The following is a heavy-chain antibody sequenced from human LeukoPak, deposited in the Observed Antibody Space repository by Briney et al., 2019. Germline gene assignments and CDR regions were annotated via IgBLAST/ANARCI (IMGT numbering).Heavy chain of an antibody. J-gene: IGHJ4*02. CDR1: GFTFSGYW. D-gene: IGHD5-18*01. CDR3: ARWANSIDY. CDR2: IKQNGSET. V-gene: IGHV3-7*01. Sequence: PGGSLRLSCAASGFTFSGYWMSWVRQAPGKGPEWVANIKQNGSETFYADSVRGRFTISRDNAKNSQYLQMNSLRVEDTAVYYCARWANSIDYWGQGALVTVSS.